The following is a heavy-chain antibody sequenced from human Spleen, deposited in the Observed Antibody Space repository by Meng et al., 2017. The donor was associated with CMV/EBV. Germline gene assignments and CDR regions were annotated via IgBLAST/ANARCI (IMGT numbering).Heavy chain of an antibody. D-gene: IGHD5-24*01. J-gene: IGHJ4*02. V-gene: IGHV3-30*02. CDR1: GFTVSRNY. CDR2: IRDDAKTK. CDR3: AKADEGHPLDF. Sequence: GESLKISCAASGFTVSRNYMSWVRQAPGKGLEWVALIRDDAKTKDYADSVKGRFSISRDNSKNTLYLQLHGLRPEDTAVYYCAKADEGHPLDFWGQGTVVTVSS.